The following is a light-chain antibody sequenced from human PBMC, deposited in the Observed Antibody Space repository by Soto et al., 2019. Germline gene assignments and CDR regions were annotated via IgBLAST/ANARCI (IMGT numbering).Light chain of an antibody. CDR1: QSISNF. Sequence: DIPMTQSPSSLSASVGDRVSITCRASQSISNFLNWYQQKPGKAPNLLIYSASSLQSGVPSRFSGSGSGTDFTLTISSLQLEDFATYYCQQGYTTPYTLGQGTKLEIK. V-gene: IGKV1-39*01. CDR3: QQGYTTPYT. J-gene: IGKJ2*01. CDR2: SAS.